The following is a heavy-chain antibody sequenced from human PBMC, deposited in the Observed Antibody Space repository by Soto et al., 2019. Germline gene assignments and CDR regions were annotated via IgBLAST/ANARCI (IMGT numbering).Heavy chain of an antibody. D-gene: IGHD1-7*01. CDR1: GYTFTSYG. Sequence: ASVKVSCKASGYTFTSYGISWVRQAPGQGLEWMGWISAYNGNTKYAQKLQGRVTMTTDTSTSTAYMELRSLRSYDTAVYYCARRRPLNKLELLACTWFDHWGEGTLDTVS. J-gene: IGHJ5*02. CDR2: ISAYNGNT. CDR3: ARRRPLNKLELLACTWFDH. V-gene: IGHV1-18*01.